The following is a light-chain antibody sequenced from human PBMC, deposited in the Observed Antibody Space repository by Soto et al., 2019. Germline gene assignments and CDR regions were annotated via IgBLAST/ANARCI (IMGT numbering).Light chain of an antibody. CDR1: QSISSW. J-gene: IGKJ3*01. CDR3: QQYNSYLFT. V-gene: IGKV1-5*01. Sequence: GDRVTITCRASQSISSWLAWYQQKPGKAPKLLIYDASSLESGVPSRFSGSGSGTEFTLTISSLQPDDFATYYCQQYNSYLFTFGPGTKVDIK. CDR2: DAS.